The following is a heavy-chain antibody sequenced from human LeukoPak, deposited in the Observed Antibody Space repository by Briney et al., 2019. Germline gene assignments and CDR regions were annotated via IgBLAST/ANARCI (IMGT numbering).Heavy chain of an antibody. CDR3: ARYSGSYWTSYFDY. D-gene: IGHD1-26*01. Sequence: PSETLSLTCTVSGGSISSHYRSWIRQPPGKGLEWIGYIYYSGSTNYNPSLKSRVTISVDASKNQFSLKLSSVTAADTAVYYCARYSGSYWTSYFDYWGQGTLVTVSS. J-gene: IGHJ4*02. CDR1: GGSISSHY. CDR2: IYYSGST. V-gene: IGHV4-59*11.